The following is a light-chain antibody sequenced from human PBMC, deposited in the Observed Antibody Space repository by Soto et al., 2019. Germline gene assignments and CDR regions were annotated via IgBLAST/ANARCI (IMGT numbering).Light chain of an antibody. J-gene: IGKJ2*01. Sequence: DIQMTQSPSSLSASVGDRVTITCRASQSISSYLNGYQQKPGKAPKLLIYAASSLQSGVPSRFSGSGYGTDFTLTISSLQPDAVATYYCQQSYSTPHSVGQGTKLEIK. CDR3: QQSYSTPHS. CDR1: QSISSY. V-gene: IGKV1-39*01. CDR2: AAS.